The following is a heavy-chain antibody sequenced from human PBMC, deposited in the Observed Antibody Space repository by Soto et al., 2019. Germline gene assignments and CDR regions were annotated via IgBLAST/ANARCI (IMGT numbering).Heavy chain of an antibody. V-gene: IGHV4-34*01. D-gene: IGHD2-15*01. CDR1: GGSFSGYY. J-gene: IGHJ5*02. CDR2: INHSGST. CDR3: ARGRSSNFVNCSGGSCYQRNWFDP. Sequence: KTSETLSLTCAVYGGSFSGYYWSWIRQPPGKGLEWIGEINHSGSTNYNPSLKSRVTISVDTSKNQFSLKLSSVTAADTAVYYCARGRSSNFVNCSGGSCYQRNWFDPWGQGTLVTVSS.